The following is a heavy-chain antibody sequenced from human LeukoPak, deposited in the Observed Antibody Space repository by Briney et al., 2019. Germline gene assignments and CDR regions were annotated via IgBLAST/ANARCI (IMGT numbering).Heavy chain of an antibody. V-gene: IGHV3-21*01. Sequence: GGSLRLSCAASGFTFSNYYMNWVRQAPGKGLEWVSSISSGSSYIYYADSLKGRFTISRDNAKNSLYLKMNSLRAEDTAVYYCATGVRGYNSALDYWGQGTLVTVSP. J-gene: IGHJ4*02. D-gene: IGHD6-19*01. CDR1: GFTFSNYY. CDR2: ISSGSSYI. CDR3: ATGVRGYNSALDY.